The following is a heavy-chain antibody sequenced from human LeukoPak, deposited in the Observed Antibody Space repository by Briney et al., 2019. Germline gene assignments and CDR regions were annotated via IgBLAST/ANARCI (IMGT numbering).Heavy chain of an antibody. J-gene: IGHJ5*02. D-gene: IGHD3-10*01. Sequence: GESLKISCKGSGYSYTSYWIGWVRQMPGKGQGLMGIIYPGDSDARYSPPFQGQVTISADKSISTAYLQWSSLKASDTAMYYCARRYYGSGSYYNWFDPWGQGTLVTVSS. CDR3: ARRYYGSGSYYNWFDP. CDR1: GYSYTSYW. V-gene: IGHV5-51*01. CDR2: IYPGDSDA.